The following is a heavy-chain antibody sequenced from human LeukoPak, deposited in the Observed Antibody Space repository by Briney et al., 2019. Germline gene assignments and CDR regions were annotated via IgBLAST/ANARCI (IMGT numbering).Heavy chain of an antibody. J-gene: IGHJ4*02. Sequence: ASVKVSCKASGYIFTSYYMHWVRQAPGQGLEWLGVVYPSAGTSDPAQRFRARITLSDDTSTSTAYMELRSLKSEDTAIYFCVGENHGGYFDFWGQGTLVTVSS. D-gene: IGHD3-16*01. CDR3: VGENHGGYFDF. CDR1: GYIFTSYY. V-gene: IGHV1-46*03. CDR2: VYPSAGTS.